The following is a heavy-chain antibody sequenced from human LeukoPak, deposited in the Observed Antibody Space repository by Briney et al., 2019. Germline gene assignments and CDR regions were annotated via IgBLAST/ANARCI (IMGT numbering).Heavy chain of an antibody. V-gene: IGHV3-7*01. CDR2: INQDGSEK. Sequence: AGGSLRLPCAASGVTFSDHWMTWVRQTPGKGLEWVAHINQDGSEKHFVDSVEGRFTISRDNDNNSMSLQMNKLRVEGTAVYYCARGATGTYWDWFDPWGQGTLVTVSS. J-gene: IGHJ5*02. D-gene: IGHD1-26*01. CDR1: GVTFSDHW. CDR3: ARGATGTYWDWFDP.